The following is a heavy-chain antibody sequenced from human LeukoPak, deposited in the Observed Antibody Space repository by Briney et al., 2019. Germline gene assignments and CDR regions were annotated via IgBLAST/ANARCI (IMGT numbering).Heavy chain of an antibody. CDR1: GFTFTNFE. CDR3: ARAGPPAFDP. J-gene: IGHJ5*02. Sequence: GGSLRLSCAASGFTFTNFEMKWVREAPGKGLEWVSYISYSGSTTSYADSVKGRFTISRDNAKNSLYLQMNSLRAEDTAVYYCARAGPPAFDPWGEGTLVTVSS. CDR2: ISYSGSTT. V-gene: IGHV3-48*03.